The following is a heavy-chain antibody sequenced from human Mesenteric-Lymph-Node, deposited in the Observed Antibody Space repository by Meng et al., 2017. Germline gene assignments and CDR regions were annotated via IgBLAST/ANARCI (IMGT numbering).Heavy chain of an antibody. D-gene: IGHD3-10*01. Sequence: SETLSLTCTVSGGSISSNSYYWGWIRQPPGKGLEWIGSIYYSGSTNYNPSLKSRVTISVDTSKNQFSLKLSSVTAADTAVYYCARGLGITMVRGVNIIARWFDPWGQGTLVTVSS. CDR2: IYYSGST. CDR3: ARGLGITMVRGVNIIARWFDP. V-gene: IGHV4-39*07. J-gene: IGHJ5*02. CDR1: GGSISSNSYY.